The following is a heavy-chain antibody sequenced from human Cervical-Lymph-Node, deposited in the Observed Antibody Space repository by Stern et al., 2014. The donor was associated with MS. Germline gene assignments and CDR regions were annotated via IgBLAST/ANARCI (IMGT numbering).Heavy chain of an antibody. Sequence: QVTLRESGPALVQPTQTLTLTCTFSGFSLSTSGVSVSWIRQPPGKALEWLALIDWDDDEYYSSSLETRLTISKDTSKNEVVLTMTNMDPVDTATYYCARIPYYDVLTGYVLFDYWGQGTLVTVSS. CDR3: ARIPYYDVLTGYVLFDY. V-gene: IGHV2-70*01. CDR2: IDWDDDE. D-gene: IGHD3-9*01. J-gene: IGHJ4*02. CDR1: GFSLSTSGVS.